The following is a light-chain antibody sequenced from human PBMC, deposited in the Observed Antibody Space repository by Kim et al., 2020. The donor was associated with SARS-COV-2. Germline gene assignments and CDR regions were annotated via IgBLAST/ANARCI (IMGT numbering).Light chain of an antibody. CDR3: QAWDSSTAV. CDR1: KLGDKY. Sequence: SVSPGQTASITCSGDKLGDKYAYWYQQKSGQSPVLVIYQDSKRPSGIPERFSGSNSGNTATLTISGTQAMDEADYYCQAWDSSTAVFGTGTKVTVL. V-gene: IGLV3-1*01. J-gene: IGLJ1*01. CDR2: QDS.